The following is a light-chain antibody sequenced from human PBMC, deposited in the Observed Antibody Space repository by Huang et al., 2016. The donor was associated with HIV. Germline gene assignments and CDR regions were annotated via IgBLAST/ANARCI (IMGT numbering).Light chain of an antibody. J-gene: IGKJ1*01. Sequence: DIELTQSPPSLSASIGDRVTLTCRASHAISTFLAWYQQKPGSPPKLLIYWASIVQSGVPSRFSGSGSGTDFTLTINSLQPEDVANYYCQKYDSAPRTFGQGTKVEVK. V-gene: IGKV1-27*01. CDR3: QKYDSAPRT. CDR1: HAISTF. CDR2: WAS.